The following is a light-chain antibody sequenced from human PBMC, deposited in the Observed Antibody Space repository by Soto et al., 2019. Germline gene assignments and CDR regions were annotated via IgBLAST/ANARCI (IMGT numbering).Light chain of an antibody. J-gene: IGLJ2*01. CDR1: SGSVSTSYY. CDR2: STN. CDR3: VLYMGSGINVV. Sequence: QTVVTQEPSFSVSPGGTVTLTCGLSSGSVSTSYYPSWYQQTPGQAPRTLIYSTNTRSSGVPDRFSGSILGNKAALTITGAQADDESDYYCVLYMGSGINVVFGGGANLTVL. V-gene: IGLV8-61*01.